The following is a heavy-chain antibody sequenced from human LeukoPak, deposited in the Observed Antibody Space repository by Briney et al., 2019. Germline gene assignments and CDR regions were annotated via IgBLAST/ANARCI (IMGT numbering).Heavy chain of an antibody. CDR1: GFTFASYA. CDR2: ITAGGDTT. D-gene: IGHD3-22*01. CDR3: ARAAGTNGYYQLPIDY. Sequence: GGSLRLSCEASGFTFASYAMTWVRQVPGRGLEWVSSITAGGDTTGYADSVTGRFTVSRDNFKNTLYLHMTSLRAADTAVYSCARAAGTNGYYQLPIDYWGQGILVTV. J-gene: IGHJ4*02. V-gene: IGHV3-23*01.